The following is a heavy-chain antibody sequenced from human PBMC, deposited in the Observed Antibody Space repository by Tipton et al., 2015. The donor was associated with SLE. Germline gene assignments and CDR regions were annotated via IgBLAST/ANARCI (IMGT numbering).Heavy chain of an antibody. J-gene: IGHJ3*01. D-gene: IGHD3-3*01. V-gene: IGHV3-21*01. CDR1: GFIFYSYG. Sequence: GSLRLSCAASGFIFYSYGMNWVRQAPGKGLEWVSSISTSSSYIHYADSVKGRFTISRDISKNTLYLQMNSLRTEDTAVYYCAKDGVVIAEDGFDVWGQGTMVTVSS. CDR3: AKDGVVIAEDGFDV. CDR2: ISTSSSYI.